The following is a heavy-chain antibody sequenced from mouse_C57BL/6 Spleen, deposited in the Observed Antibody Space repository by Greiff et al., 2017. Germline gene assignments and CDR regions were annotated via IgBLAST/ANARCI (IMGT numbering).Heavy chain of an antibody. D-gene: IGHD2-3*01. CDR2: INPGSGGT. V-gene: IGHV1-54*01. CDR3: ARPYDGYGAMDY. CDR1: GYAFTNYL. J-gene: IGHJ4*01. Sequence: QVQLQQSGAELVRPGTSVKVSCKASGYAFTNYLIEWVKQRPGQGLEWIGVINPGSGGTNYNEKFKGKATLTADKSSSTAYMQLSSLTSEDSAVYFCARPYDGYGAMDYWGQGTSVTVSS.